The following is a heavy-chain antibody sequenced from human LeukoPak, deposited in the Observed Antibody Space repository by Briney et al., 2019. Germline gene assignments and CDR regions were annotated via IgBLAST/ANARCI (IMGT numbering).Heavy chain of an antibody. V-gene: IGHV4-61*02. CDR1: GGSISSGSYY. J-gene: IGHJ6*03. CDR3: ASTYSNYYYYYYMDV. D-gene: IGHD4-11*01. Sequence: PSQTLSLTCTVSGGSISSGSYYWSWLRQPAGKGLEWIGRIYTSGSTNYNPSLKSRVTISVDTSKNQFSLKLSSVTAADTAVYYCASTYSNYYYYYYMDVWGKGTTVTVSS. CDR2: IYTSGST.